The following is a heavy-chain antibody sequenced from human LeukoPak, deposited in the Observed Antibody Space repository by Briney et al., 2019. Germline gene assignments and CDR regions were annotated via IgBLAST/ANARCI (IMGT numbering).Heavy chain of an antibody. D-gene: IGHD3-10*01. CDR2: IYSGGST. J-gene: IGHJ4*02. Sequence: PGRSLRLSCAASGFIVSSNYMSWVRQAPGKGLEWVSVIYSGGSTYYADSVKGRFTISRDNSKNTLYLQMNSLRAEDTAVYYCAREDGFGDFDYWGQGTLVTVSS. CDR1: GFIVSSNY. V-gene: IGHV3-53*01. CDR3: AREDGFGDFDY.